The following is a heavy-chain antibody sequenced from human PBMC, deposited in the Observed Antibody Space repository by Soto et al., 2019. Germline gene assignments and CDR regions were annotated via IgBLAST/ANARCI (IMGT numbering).Heavy chain of an antibody. D-gene: IGHD1-1*01. CDR1: GDTFSFYT. Sequence: ASVKVSCKASGDTFSFYTINWVRQAPGLGLEWMGRVNPILSMSNYAQKFKGRVTMTKDTSTSTVYMELNSLTSEDTAVYYCARDQSWHDLVWWFDPWGQGTLVTVSS. CDR3: ARDQSWHDLVWWFDP. J-gene: IGHJ5*02. CDR2: VNPILSMS. V-gene: IGHV1-69*04.